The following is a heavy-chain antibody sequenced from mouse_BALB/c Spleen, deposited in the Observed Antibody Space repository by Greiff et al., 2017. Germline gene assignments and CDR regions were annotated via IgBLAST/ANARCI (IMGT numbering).Heavy chain of an antibody. CDR2: IRLKSNNYAT. J-gene: IGHJ2*01. D-gene: IGHD1-1*01. CDR3: TRITTVVPNYFDY. CDR1: GFTFSNYW. V-gene: IGHV6-6*02. Sequence: EVQRVESGGGLVQPGGSMKLSCVASGFTFSNYWMNWVRQSPEKGLEWVAEIRLKSNNYATHYAESVKGRFTISRDDSKSSVYLQMNNLRAEDTGIYYCTRITTVVPNYFDYWGQGTTLTVSS.